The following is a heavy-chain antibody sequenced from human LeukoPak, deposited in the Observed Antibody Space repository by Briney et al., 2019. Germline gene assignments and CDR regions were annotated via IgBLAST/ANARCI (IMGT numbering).Heavy chain of an antibody. CDR3: VKDRAVRGDIVGDWFDP. J-gene: IGHJ5*02. D-gene: IGHD3-10*01. CDR2: ISRNSGSI. Sequence: GGSLRLSCAASGFTFDDYAMLWLRQAPGKGLEWVPGISRNSGSIGYAHSVKGLFTISRDNAKNSLYLQIYSLRAQDMALYCCVKDRAVRGDIVGDWFDPWGQGTLVSVSS. CDR1: GFTFDDYA. V-gene: IGHV3-9*03.